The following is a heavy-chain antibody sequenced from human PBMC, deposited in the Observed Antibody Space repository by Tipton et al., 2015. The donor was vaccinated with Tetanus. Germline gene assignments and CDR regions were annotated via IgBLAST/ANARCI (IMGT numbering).Heavy chain of an antibody. D-gene: IGHD3-22*01. CDR3: ARDRGDYIYYGMDV. CDR2: IDPNSGGT. V-gene: IGHV1-2*02. CDR1: GYTFTDYY. Sequence: QVQLVQSGAEMKKPGASVKVSCKASGYTFTDYYIYWVRQAPGQGLEWMGWIDPNSGGTVYAQKFQGRVTMTRDTSISTGYMELRSLRSDDTAVYYCARDRGDYIYYGMDVWGPGTTATVS. J-gene: IGHJ6*02.